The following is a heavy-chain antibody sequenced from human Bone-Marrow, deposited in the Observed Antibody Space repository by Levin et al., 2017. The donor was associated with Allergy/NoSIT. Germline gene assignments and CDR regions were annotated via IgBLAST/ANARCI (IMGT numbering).Heavy chain of an antibody. CDR2: ISGSGGST. CDR3: AKGAGWVAGAVALI. Sequence: ASVKVSCAASGFTFTSYAMNWVRQAPGKGLEWVSAISGSGGSTYYADSVKGRFTISRDNSKNTLYLQMNSLRAEDTAVYCCAKGAGWVAGAVALIWGQGTLVTVSS. CDR1: GFTFTSYA. V-gene: IGHV3-23*01. J-gene: IGHJ4*02. D-gene: IGHD6-19*01.